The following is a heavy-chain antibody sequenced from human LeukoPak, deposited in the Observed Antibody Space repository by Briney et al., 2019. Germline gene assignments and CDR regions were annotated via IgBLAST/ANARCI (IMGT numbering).Heavy chain of an antibody. V-gene: IGHV3-66*01. Sequence: PGGSLRLSCAASGFTVSSNYMSWVRQAPGKGLGWVSVIYSGGSTYYADSVKGRFTISRDNSKNTLYLQMNSLRAEDTAVYYCARADDWSYYFDYWGQGTLVTVSS. D-gene: IGHD3-9*01. CDR1: GFTVSSNY. J-gene: IGHJ4*02. CDR2: IYSGGST. CDR3: ARADDWSYYFDY.